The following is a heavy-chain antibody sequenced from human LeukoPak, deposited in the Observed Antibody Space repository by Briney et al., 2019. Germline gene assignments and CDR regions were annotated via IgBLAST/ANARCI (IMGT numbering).Heavy chain of an antibody. Sequence: SQTLSLTCSVSGSSVSSDEYYWSWVRQHPGKGLEWIGYVYYSGSTNYNPSLKSRVTISVDTSKNQFSLKLSSVTAADTAVYYCARDQPAPRPLGDAFDIWGQGTMVTVSS. V-gene: IGHV4-61*08. CDR1: GSSVSSDEYY. J-gene: IGHJ3*02. CDR2: VYYSGST. D-gene: IGHD2-2*01. CDR3: ARDQPAPRPLGDAFDI.